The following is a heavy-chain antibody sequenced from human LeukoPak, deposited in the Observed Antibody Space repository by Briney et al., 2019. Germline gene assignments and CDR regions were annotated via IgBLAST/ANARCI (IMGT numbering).Heavy chain of an antibody. CDR3: ARARGITIFGVVNNAKYNWFDP. D-gene: IGHD3-3*01. CDR1: GYTFTSYG. V-gene: IGHV1-18*01. J-gene: IGHJ5*02. CDR2: ISAYNGNT. Sequence: ASVKVSCKASGYTFTSYGFSWVRQAPGQGLEWMGWISAYNGNTNYAQKLQGRVTMTTDTSTSTAYMELRSLRSDDTAVYYCARARGITIFGVVNNAKYNWFDPWGQGTLVTVSS.